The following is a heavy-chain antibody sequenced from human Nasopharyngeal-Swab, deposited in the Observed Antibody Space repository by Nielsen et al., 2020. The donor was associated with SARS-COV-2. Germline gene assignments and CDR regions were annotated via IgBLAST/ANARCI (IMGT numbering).Heavy chain of an antibody. V-gene: IGHV1-46*01. CDR1: GYTFTRYY. Sequence: ASVKVSCKASGYTFTRYYMHWVRQAPGQGLEWMGIINPSGGSTSYAQKFQGRVKMTRDTSTSTLYMELSSLRFEDTAVYYCARGARFAVDYFDYWGQGTLVTVSP. CDR3: ARGARFAVDYFDY. J-gene: IGHJ4*02. CDR2: INPSGGST. D-gene: IGHD6-19*01.